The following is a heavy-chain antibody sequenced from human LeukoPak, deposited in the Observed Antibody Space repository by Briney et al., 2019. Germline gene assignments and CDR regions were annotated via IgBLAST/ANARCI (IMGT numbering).Heavy chain of an antibody. CDR2: INPSGGST. D-gene: IGHD6-6*01. CDR3: ASNKPSSIAARPKTYYYYMDV. J-gene: IGHJ6*03. Sequence: ASVKVSCKASGYTFTSYYMHWVRQAPGQGLEWMGIINPSGGSTSYAQKFQGRVTMTRDMSTSTVYMELSSLRSEDTAVYYCASNKPSSIAARPKTYYYYMDVWGKGTTVTVSS. CDR1: GYTFTSYY. V-gene: IGHV1-46*01.